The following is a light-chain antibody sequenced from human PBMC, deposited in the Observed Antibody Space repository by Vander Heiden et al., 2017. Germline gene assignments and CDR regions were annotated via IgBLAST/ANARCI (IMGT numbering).Light chain of an antibody. CDR1: QSVLYSSNNKNY. CDR3: QQYYSTPPKIT. J-gene: IGKJ4*01. CDR2: WAS. V-gene: IGKV4-1*01. Sequence: DIVMTQSPDSLAVSLGERATINCKSSQSVLYSSNNKNYLAWYQQKPGQPPKLLIYWASTRESGVPDRFSGSGSGTDFTLTISSLQAEDVAVYYCQQYYSTPPKITSGGGTKVEIK.